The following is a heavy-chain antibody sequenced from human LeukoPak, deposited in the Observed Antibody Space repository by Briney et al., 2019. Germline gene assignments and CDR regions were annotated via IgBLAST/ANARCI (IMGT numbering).Heavy chain of an antibody. J-gene: IGHJ4*02. D-gene: IGHD6-6*01. CDR3: ARGSGSKAARPKYFDY. V-gene: IGHV4-34*01. CDR2: INHSGST. CDR1: GGSFSGYY. Sequence: SETLSLTCAVHGGSFSGYYWSWIRKPPGKGLEWNGEINHSGSTNYNPSLKSRVTISVDTSKNQFSLKLSSVTAADTAVYYCARGSGSKAARPKYFDYWGQGTLVTVSS.